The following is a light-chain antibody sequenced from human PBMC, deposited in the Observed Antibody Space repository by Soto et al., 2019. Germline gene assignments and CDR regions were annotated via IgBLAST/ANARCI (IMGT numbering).Light chain of an antibody. J-gene: IGKJ1*01. CDR1: VTVDTN. V-gene: IGKV3-15*01. CDR2: GVS. CDR3: QQYFEWPPMT. Sequence: VMTQSPATLSVSPGERATLSCWASVTVDTNLAWYQQKPGQAPRLLISGVSTRAAGTSDRFPGSGSGTEFTLTISSLRSEDSASYYCQQYFEWPPMTFGQGTKV.